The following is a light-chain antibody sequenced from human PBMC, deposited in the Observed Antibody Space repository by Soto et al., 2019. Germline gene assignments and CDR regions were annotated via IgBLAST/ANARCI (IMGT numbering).Light chain of an antibody. J-gene: IGKJ5*01. CDR2: KAS. CDR1: QDISSW. Sequence: DIQMTQSPSSLSASVGDRVTITCRASQDISSWLAWYQQKPGKAPKLLIYKASTLKSGVPSRFSGSGSGTEFTLTISSLQPEDFATYYCQQSYSTPHTFGQGTRLEIK. CDR3: QQSYSTPHT. V-gene: IGKV1-12*01.